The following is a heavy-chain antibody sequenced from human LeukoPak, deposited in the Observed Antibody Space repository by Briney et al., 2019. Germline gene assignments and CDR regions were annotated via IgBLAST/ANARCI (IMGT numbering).Heavy chain of an antibody. CDR2: IYYSGST. V-gene: IGHV4-59*01. Sequence: PSETLSLTCTVSGGSISSYYWSWIRQPPGKGLEWIGYIYYSGSTNYNPSLKSRVTISVDTSKNQFSLKLGSVTAADTAVYYCARERYSSGWYQGFDPWGQGTLVTVSS. D-gene: IGHD6-19*01. CDR3: ARERYSSGWYQGFDP. J-gene: IGHJ5*02. CDR1: GGSISSYY.